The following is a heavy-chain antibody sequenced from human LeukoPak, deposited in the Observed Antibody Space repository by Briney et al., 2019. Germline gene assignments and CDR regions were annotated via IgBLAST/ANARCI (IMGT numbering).Heavy chain of an antibody. CDR2: IKQDGSEK. CDR1: GFTVSSNS. J-gene: IGHJ4*02. V-gene: IGHV3-7*01. Sequence: GGSLRLSCTVSGFTVSSNSMSWVRQAPGKGLEWVANIKQDGSEKYYVDSVKGRFTISRDNAENSLYLQMNSLRAEDTAVYYCARLDSSGWYFDYWGQGTLVTVSS. D-gene: IGHD6-19*01. CDR3: ARLDSSGWYFDY.